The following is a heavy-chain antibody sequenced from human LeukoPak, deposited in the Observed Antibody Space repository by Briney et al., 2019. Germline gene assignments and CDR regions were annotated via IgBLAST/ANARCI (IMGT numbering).Heavy chain of an antibody. CDR3: AKRSAAGTVGYFDS. CDR2: ISWNSGTM. J-gene: IGHJ4*02. D-gene: IGHD6-13*01. V-gene: IGHV3-9*01. CDR1: GFTFDDYA. Sequence: GGSLRLSCAASGFTFDDYAMHWVRQAPGKGLERVSGISWNSGTMYYADSVKGRFTISRDDAKNSLYLQMNSLRAEDTALYYCAKRSAAGTVGYFDSWGQGILVTVSS.